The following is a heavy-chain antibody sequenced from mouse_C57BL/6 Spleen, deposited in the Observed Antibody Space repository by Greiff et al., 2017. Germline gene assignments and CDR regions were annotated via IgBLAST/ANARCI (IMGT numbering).Heavy chain of an antibody. CDR2: ISSGSSTI. Sequence: EVKLVESGGGLVKPGGSLKLSCAASGFTFSDYGMHWVRQAPEKGLEWVAYISSGSSTIYYADTVKGRFTISRDNAKNTLSQQMTSLRSEDTTMYYCARELRAMDYWGQGTSVTVSS. J-gene: IGHJ4*01. CDR1: GFTFSDYG. V-gene: IGHV5-17*01. CDR3: ARELRAMDY.